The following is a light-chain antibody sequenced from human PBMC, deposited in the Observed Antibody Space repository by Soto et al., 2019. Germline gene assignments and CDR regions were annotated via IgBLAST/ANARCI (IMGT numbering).Light chain of an antibody. J-gene: IGKJ2*01. CDR3: QQYKSYSA. CDR2: DAS. CDR1: QSINDW. V-gene: IGKV1-5*01. Sequence: DIQMTQSPSTLSASVGDRVTITCRASQSINDWLAWYQQKPGEAPKILISDASTLETGVPSRFSGSGSGTEFTLTISSLQPDDFATYYCQQYKSYSAFGQGTKLEIK.